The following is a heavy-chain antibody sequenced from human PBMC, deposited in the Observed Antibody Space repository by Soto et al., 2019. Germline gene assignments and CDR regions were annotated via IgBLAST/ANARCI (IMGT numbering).Heavy chain of an antibody. J-gene: IGHJ6*02. D-gene: IGHD3-10*01. V-gene: IGHV1-18*01. CDR3: ARGGVDGSYYHSGMDV. Sequence: ASVKVSCKASGYTFSNYGISWVRQAPGQGLEWMGWISAYNGNTKYAQKLQGRVTMTTDTSTGTAYMELRSLRSDDTAMYYCARGGVDGSYYHSGMDVWGQGTTVTVSS. CDR1: GYTFSNYG. CDR2: ISAYNGNT.